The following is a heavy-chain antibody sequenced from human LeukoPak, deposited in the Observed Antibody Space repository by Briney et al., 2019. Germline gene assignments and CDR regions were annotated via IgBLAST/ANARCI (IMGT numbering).Heavy chain of an antibody. Sequence: GGSLRLSCAASGFTFSSYSMNWVRQAPGKGLEWVSSSSSSSSYIYYADSVKGRFTISRDNAKNSLYLQMNSLRAEDTAVYYCAREATYYYDSSGYYPDALDIWGQGTMVTVSS. D-gene: IGHD3-22*01. V-gene: IGHV3-21*01. CDR1: GFTFSSYS. J-gene: IGHJ3*02. CDR3: AREATYYYDSSGYYPDALDI. CDR2: SSSSSSYI.